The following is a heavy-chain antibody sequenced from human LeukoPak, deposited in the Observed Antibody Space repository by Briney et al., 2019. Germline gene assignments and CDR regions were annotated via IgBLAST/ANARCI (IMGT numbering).Heavy chain of an antibody. J-gene: IGHJ5*02. CDR2: ISWNSGSI. Sequence: PGGSLRLSCAASGFTFDDYAMHWVRQAPGKGLEWVSGISWNSGSIGYADSVKGRFTISRDNAKNSLYLQMNSLRAEDTAVYYCARGKTTVTTPRNWFDPWGQGTLVTVSS. V-gene: IGHV3-9*01. D-gene: IGHD4-17*01. CDR1: GFTFDDYA. CDR3: ARGKTTVTTPRNWFDP.